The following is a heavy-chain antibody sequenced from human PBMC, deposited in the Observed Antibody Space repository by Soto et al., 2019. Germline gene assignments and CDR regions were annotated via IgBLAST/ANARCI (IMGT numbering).Heavy chain of an antibody. J-gene: IGHJ4*02. D-gene: IGHD2-2*01. CDR3: ARLPPRPIVVVPAARRPLDY. CDR2: IIPILGIA. CDR1: GGTFSSYT. Sequence: GASVKVSCKASGGTFSSYTISWVRQAPGQGLEWMGRIIPILGIANYAQKFQGRVTITADKSTSTAYMELSSLRSEDTAVYYCARLPPRPIVVVPAARRPLDYWGQGTLVTVSS. V-gene: IGHV1-69*02.